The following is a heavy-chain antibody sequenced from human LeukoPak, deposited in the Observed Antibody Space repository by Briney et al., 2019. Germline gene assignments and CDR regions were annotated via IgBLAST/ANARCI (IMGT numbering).Heavy chain of an antibody. V-gene: IGHV3-30*02. CDR2: IRYDGSNK. CDR1: GFTFSSYG. CDR3: AKEKIQLNPFDY. Sequence: PGGSLRLSCAASGFTFSSYGMHWVRQAPGKGLEWVAFIRYDGSNKYYADSVKGRFTISRDNSKNTLYLQMSSLRAEDTAVYYCAKEKIQLNPFDYWGQGTLVTVSS. D-gene: IGHD5-18*01. J-gene: IGHJ4*02.